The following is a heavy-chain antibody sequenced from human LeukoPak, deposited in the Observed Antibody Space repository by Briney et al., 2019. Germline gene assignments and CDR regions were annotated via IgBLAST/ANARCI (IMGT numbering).Heavy chain of an antibody. V-gene: IGHV3-11*01. CDR3: ARDHRSYGPYYNYAMDV. D-gene: IGHD5-18*01. CDR1: GFTFSDYY. CDR2: ISDSGTII. J-gene: IGHJ6*02. Sequence: GGSLRLSCAASGFTFSDYYMNWIRQAPGKGLEWVSYISDSGTIIYYADSLKGRFTISRDNAKNSLYLKMNSLRAEDTAVYYCARDHRSYGPYYNYAMDVWGQGTTVTVSS.